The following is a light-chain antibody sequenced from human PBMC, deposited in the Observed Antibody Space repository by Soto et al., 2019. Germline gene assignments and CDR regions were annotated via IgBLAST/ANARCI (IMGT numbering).Light chain of an antibody. V-gene: IGKV3-20*01. CDR1: QSVSSKY. CDR3: QLYVYSAWT. J-gene: IGKJ1*01. Sequence: EIVLTQSPGTLSLSPGERATLSCRSSQSVSSKYLAWYQQKPGQAPRVLIYGTSSRATGVPDRFSGGGSGTDFTLTISRLEAEDFAVYYCQLYVYSAWTFGQGTKVDIK. CDR2: GTS.